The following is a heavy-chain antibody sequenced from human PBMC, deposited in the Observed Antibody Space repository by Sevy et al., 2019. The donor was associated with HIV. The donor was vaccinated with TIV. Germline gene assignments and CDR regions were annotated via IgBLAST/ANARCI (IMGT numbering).Heavy chain of an antibody. Sequence: GGSLRLSCAASGFRFRNYAMTWVRQSPGMGLEWVSSLSASGDQTKYAESVKGRFTISRDNSKDTLYLQMNSLRAEDAGVYHCAKGGVYSPSENWFGPWGQGNLVTVSS. CDR1: GFRFRNYA. V-gene: IGHV3-23*01. D-gene: IGHD3-10*01. CDR3: AKGGVYSPSENWFGP. J-gene: IGHJ5*02. CDR2: LSASGDQT.